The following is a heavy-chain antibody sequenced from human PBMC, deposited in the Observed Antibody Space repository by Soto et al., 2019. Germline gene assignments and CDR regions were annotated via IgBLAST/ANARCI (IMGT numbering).Heavy chain of an antibody. J-gene: IGHJ6*02. CDR1: VHRVCSNVAA. CDR2: TYYRSKWNN. D-gene: IGHD1-1*01. Sequence: SQAVSLTDAISVHRVCSNVAAWTWIRQSPSRGLQWLGRTYYRSKWNNDYAVSVKSRITINPDTSKNQFSLQLNSVTPEDTAVYYCARGHAGTMDVWGQGTTVTGSS. V-gene: IGHV6-1*01. CDR3: ARGHAGTMDV.